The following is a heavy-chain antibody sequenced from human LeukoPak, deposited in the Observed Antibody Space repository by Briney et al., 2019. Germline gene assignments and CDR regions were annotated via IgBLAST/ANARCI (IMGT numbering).Heavy chain of an antibody. J-gene: IGHJ4*02. CDR1: GFTFSNYA. CDR2: IGYDGSNK. V-gene: IGHV3-30*02. Sequence: SGGSLRLSCAASGFTFSNYAMHWVRQAPGKGLEWVACIGYDGSNKYYADSVKGRITISRDNSKNTVHVQMNSLRADDTAVYCCAKDPSTIYSSGLDYWGQGVLVTVSS. D-gene: IGHD6-19*01. CDR3: AKDPSTIYSSGLDY.